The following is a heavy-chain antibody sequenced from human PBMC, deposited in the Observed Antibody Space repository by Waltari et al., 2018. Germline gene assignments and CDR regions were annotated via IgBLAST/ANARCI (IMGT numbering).Heavy chain of an antibody. Sequence: QVQLVQSGAEVKKPGSSVKVSCMASGGSFSTYAITWVRQAPGQGLEWMGGIIPMFETANYAQKFQERVTITTDGSMTTAYMELSSLTSEDTAVYYCARGGLYGQQLLESAFEIWGQGTKVTVAS. J-gene: IGHJ3*02. D-gene: IGHD6-13*01. V-gene: IGHV1-69*05. CDR2: IIPMFETA. CDR3: ARGGLYGQQLLESAFEI. CDR1: GGSFSTYA.